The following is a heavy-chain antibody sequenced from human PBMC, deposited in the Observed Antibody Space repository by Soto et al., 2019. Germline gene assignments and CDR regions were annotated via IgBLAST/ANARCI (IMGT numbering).Heavy chain of an antibody. CDR2: IYYSGST. D-gene: IGHD2-2*01. Sequence: SESLSLTCTVSGGSINSGDYYWSWIRQHPGKGLEWIWYIYYSGSTYYNPSLKSRVTISVDTSKNQFSLKLSSVTAADTAVYYCARGFGEGYCTSSSCNAAVHGFDYWGQGTLLTVSS. J-gene: IGHJ4*02. V-gene: IGHV4-31*03. CDR1: GGSINSGDYY. CDR3: ARGFGEGYCTSSSCNAAVHGFDY.